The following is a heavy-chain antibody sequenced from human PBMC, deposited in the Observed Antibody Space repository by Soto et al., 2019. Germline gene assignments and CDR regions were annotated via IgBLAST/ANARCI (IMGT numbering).Heavy chain of an antibody. CDR3: AKEVGTTHYYNYTMDV. V-gene: IGHV1-69*01. J-gene: IGHJ6*01. CDR2: IIPIYGIT. Sequence: QVQLVQSGAEMKKPGSSVKVSCKASGGIFSNYAISWVRQAPGQGLEWMGGIIPIYGITKYAQKFQGRVTITADESTTTVYMEQSSLRSDDSAVYYCAKEVGTTHYYNYTMDVWGQWTSVIVSA. D-gene: IGHD1-1*01. CDR1: GGIFSNYA.